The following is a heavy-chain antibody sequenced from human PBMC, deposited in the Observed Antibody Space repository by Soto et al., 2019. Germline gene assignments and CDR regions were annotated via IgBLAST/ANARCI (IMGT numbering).Heavy chain of an antibody. D-gene: IGHD3-22*01. CDR1: GYTFTSYA. CDR2: INAGNGNT. J-gene: IGHJ4*02. CDR3: AKDYYDSSGYYPPALLFDY. Sequence: ALVKVSCKASGYTFTSYAMHWVRQAPGQRLEWMGWINAGNGNTKYSQKFQGRVTITRDTSASTAYMELSSLRSEDTAVYYCAKDYYDSSGYYPPALLFDYWGQGTLVTVSS. V-gene: IGHV1-3*01.